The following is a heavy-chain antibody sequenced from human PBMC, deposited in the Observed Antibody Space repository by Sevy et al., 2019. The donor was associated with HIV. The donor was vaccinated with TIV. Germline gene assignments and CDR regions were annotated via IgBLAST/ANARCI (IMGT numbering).Heavy chain of an antibody. CDR3: ATDMNGSGSYYNGGWRYYFDY. V-gene: IGHV1-24*01. J-gene: IGHJ4*02. CDR1: GYTLTELS. D-gene: IGHD3-10*01. Sequence: ASVKVSCKVSGYTLTELSMHWVRQAPGKGLEWMGGFDPEDGETIYAQKFQGRVTMTEDTSTDTAYMGLSSLRSEDTAVYYCATDMNGSGSYYNGGWRYYFDYWGQGTLVTVSS. CDR2: FDPEDGET.